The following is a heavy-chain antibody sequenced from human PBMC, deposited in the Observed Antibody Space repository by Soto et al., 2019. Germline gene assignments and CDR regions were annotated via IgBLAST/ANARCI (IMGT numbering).Heavy chain of an antibody. CDR3: TRVPVSLSGYSSGWIDAFDI. J-gene: IGHJ3*02. Sequence: GGSLRLSCTASGFTFGDYAMSWFRQAPGKGLEWVGFIRSKAYGGTTEYAASVKGRFTISRDDSKSIAYLQMNSLKTEDTAVYYCTRVPVSLSGYSSGWIDAFDIWGQGTMVTVSS. V-gene: IGHV3-49*03. D-gene: IGHD6-19*01. CDR1: GFTFGDYA. CDR2: IRSKAYGGTT.